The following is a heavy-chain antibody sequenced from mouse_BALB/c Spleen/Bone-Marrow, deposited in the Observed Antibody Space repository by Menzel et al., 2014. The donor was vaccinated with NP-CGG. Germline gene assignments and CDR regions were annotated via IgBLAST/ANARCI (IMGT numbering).Heavy chain of an antibody. CDR2: IDPANGNT. CDR1: GFNTKDTY. CDR3: ARDDSWGFAY. Sequence: EVQRVESGAELVKPGASVKLSCTASGFNTKDTYMHWVKQRPEQGLEWIGRIDPANGNTKYDPKFQGKATITADTSSNTAYLQLSSLTSEDTAVYYCARDDSWGFAYWGQGTLVTVSA. V-gene: IGHV14-3*02. D-gene: IGHD2-4*01. J-gene: IGHJ3*01.